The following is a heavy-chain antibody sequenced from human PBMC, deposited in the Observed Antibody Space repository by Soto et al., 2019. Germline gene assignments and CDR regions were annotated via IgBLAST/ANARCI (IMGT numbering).Heavy chain of an antibody. CDR2: MNPNSGNT. CDR3: AXGEVDVVERTERFDY. V-gene: IGHV1-8*01. D-gene: IGHD2-2*01. J-gene: IGHJ4*02. Sequence: GXSVKVSCKASGYTFTSYDINWVRQATGQGLEWMGWMNPNSGNTGYAQKFQGRVTMTRNTSISTAYMELSSLRSEDTAVHYCAXGEVDVVERTERFDYWGQGTLVTVSS. CDR1: GYTFTSYD.